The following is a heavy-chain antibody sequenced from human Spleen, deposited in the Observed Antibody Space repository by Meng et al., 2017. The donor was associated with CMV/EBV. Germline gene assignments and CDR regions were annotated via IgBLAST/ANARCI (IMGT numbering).Heavy chain of an antibody. CDR3: ARGHHNFWSGYYDAFDI. D-gene: IGHD3-3*01. CDR2: IKQDGSEK. V-gene: IGHV3-7*01. Sequence: GESLKISCAASGFTFSDDWMNWVRQAPGKGLEWVANIKQDGSEKYYLDSVKGRFTISRDDAKSSLYLQMNSMRAEDTALYYCARGHHNFWSGYYDAFDIWGQGTMVTVSS. J-gene: IGHJ3*02. CDR1: GFTFSDDW.